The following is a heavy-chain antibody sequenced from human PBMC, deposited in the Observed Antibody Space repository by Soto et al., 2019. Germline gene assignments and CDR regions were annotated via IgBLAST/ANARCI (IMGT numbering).Heavy chain of an antibody. J-gene: IGHJ4*02. CDR2: ISGSGGST. CDR1: GFTFSSYA. Sequence: EVQLLESGGGLVQPGGSLRLSCAASGFTFSSYAMSWVRQAPGTRLKGVSAISGSGGSTYYADSVKGWFALSSTNSKNAVYTQMNSLRADDTAVYYGEKHGPGRIELLSVDYLGQGTLVTVSS. V-gene: IGHV3-23*01. D-gene: IGHD5-18*01. CDR3: EKHGPGRIELLSVDY.